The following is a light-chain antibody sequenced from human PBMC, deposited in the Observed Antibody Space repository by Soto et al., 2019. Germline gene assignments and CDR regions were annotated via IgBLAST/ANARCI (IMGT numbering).Light chain of an antibody. J-gene: IGKJ1*01. CDR3: QQYGTSHRT. CDR1: QSVSSNY. V-gene: IGKV3-20*01. Sequence: EIVMTQSPATLSVSPGERATLSCRASQSVSSNYLAWYQQKPGQAPRLLIYGASSRATGIPDRFSGSGSGTDFTLTISRLEPEDLAVYYCQQYGTSHRTFGQGTKVDI. CDR2: GAS.